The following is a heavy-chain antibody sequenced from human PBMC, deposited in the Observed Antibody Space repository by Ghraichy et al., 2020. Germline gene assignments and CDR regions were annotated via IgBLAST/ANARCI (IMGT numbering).Heavy chain of an antibody. J-gene: IGHJ4*02. CDR1: GGSISSYY. V-gene: IGHV4-4*07. Sequence: SETLSLTCTVSGGSISSYYWSWIRQPAGKGLEWIGRIYTSGSTNYNPSLKSRVTMSVDTSKNQFSLKLSSVTAADTAVYYCARAPYCSSTSCWYYFDYWGQGTLVTVSS. CDR2: IYTSGST. D-gene: IGHD2-2*01. CDR3: ARAPYCSSTSCWYYFDY.